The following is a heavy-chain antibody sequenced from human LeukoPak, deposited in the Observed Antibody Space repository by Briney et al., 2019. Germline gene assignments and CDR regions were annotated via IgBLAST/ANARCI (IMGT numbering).Heavy chain of an antibody. CDR1: GYTFTNYG. CDR2: ISAYNGNT. J-gene: IGHJ4*02. V-gene: IGHV1-18*01. CDR3: ARTGYDILTGTKKEVDY. D-gene: IGHD3-9*01. Sequence: ASVKVSCKASGYTFTNYGISWVRQAPGQGLEWMGWISAYNGNTNYAQKLQGRVTMTTDTSTSTAYMELRSLRSDDTAVYYCARTGYDILTGTKKEVDYWGQGTLVTVSS.